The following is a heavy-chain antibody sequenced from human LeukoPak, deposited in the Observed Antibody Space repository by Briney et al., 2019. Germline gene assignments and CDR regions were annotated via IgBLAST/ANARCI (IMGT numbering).Heavy chain of an antibody. CDR1: GGSISSSNW. Sequence: SETLSLTCAVSGGSISSSNWWSWVRQPPGKGLEWIGTTYHSGTSYYNPSLKSRVTISVDTSKNQLSLKVNSVTAADTAEYYCACSAQYSYYYYMDVWAREPWSPSR. CDR2: TYHSGTS. D-gene: IGHD2/OR15-2a*01. V-gene: IGHV4-4*02. J-gene: IGHJ6*03. CDR3: ACSAQYSYYYYMDV.